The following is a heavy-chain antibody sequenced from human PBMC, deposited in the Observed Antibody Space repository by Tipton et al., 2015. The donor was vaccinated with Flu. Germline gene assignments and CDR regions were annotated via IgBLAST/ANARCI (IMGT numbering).Heavy chain of an antibody. Sequence: TLSLTCTVSGGSISSSSYYWGWIRQPPGKGLEWIGSIYYSGSTYYNPSLKSRATISVDTSKNQFSLKLSSVTAADTAVYYCAREVGAEFDYWGQGTLVTVSS. V-gene: IGHV4-39*07. D-gene: IGHD1-26*01. J-gene: IGHJ4*02. CDR3: AREVGAEFDY. CDR1: GGSISSSSYY. CDR2: IYYSGST.